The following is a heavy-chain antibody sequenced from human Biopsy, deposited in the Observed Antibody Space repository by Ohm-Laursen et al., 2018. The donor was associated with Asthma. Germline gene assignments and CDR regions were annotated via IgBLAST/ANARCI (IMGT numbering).Heavy chain of an antibody. Sequence: VASVKVSCKAPGGTFSNFAISWVRQAPGQGLEWLGGIMTVFGTTNYAQKFQGRVTITADESTSTAYMEVTSLRSEDTAIYYCARCQVGYSSGWSLLLKKIYYSGMDVWGQGNAVTVSS. V-gene: IGHV1-69*13. J-gene: IGHJ6*02. CDR3: ARCQVGYSSGWSLLLKKIYYSGMDV. D-gene: IGHD6-19*01. CDR2: IMTVFGTT. CDR1: GGTFSNFA.